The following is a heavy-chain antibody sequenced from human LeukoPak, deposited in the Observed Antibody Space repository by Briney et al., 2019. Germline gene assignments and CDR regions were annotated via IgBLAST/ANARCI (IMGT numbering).Heavy chain of an antibody. CDR2: INPNSGGT. J-gene: IGHJ4*02. CDR3: ARSGCSSSRYRRYPSEYYFDY. V-gene: IGHV1-2*02. D-gene: IGHD6-13*01. Sequence: ASVKVSCKASGYTFTGYYMHWVRQAPGQGLEWMGWINPNSGGTNYAQKFQGRVTMTRDTSISTAYMELSRLRSDDTAVYYCARSGCSSSRYRRYPSEYYFDYWGQGTLVTVSS. CDR1: GYTFTGYY.